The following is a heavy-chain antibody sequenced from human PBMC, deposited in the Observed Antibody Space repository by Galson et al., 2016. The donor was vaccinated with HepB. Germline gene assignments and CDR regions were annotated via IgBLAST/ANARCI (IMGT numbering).Heavy chain of an antibody. V-gene: IGHV3-74*01. Sequence: SLRLSCAASGFTLSTYWMHWIRQAPGKGLVGVSGINSDGRSTNYADSVRGRFTISRDNAKNTLYLQMNSLRVEDTAVYYCARDLGLGDDYWGQGTLVTVFS. J-gene: IGHJ4*02. CDR3: ARDLGLGDDY. D-gene: IGHD3-16*01. CDR2: INSDGRST. CDR1: GFTLSTYW.